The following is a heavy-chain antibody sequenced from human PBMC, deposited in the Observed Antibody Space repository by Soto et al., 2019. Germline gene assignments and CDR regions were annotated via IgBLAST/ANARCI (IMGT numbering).Heavy chain of an antibody. V-gene: IGHV3-13*05. J-gene: IGHJ6*02. CDR1: GFTFRNYD. Sequence: EVQLVESGGGLVQPGGSLRLSCEASGFTFRNYDMHWVRQGTGKGREWVSGISAAGDPDYADSVEGRFTISRENAQNSSFLQMNSLRVGDTAVYYCARTDRDFYGLDVWGQGTTVIVSS. CDR3: ARTDRDFYGLDV. CDR2: ISAAGDP.